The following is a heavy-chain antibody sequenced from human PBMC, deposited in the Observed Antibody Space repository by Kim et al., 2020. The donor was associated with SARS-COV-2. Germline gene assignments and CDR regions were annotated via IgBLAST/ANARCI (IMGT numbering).Heavy chain of an antibody. CDR3: ASHSRPGIAVVPHAFDI. V-gene: IGHV5-51*01. CDR2: IYPGDSDT. D-gene: IGHD6-19*01. Sequence: GESLKISCKGSGYSFTSYWIGWVRQMPGKGLEWMGIIYPGDSDTRYSPSFQGQVTISADKSISTAYLQWSSLKASDTAMYYCASHSRPGIAVVPHAFDIWGQGTMVTVSS. CDR1: GYSFTSYW. J-gene: IGHJ3*02.